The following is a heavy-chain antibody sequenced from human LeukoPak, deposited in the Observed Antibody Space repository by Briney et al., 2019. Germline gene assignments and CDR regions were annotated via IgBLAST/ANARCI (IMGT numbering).Heavy chain of an antibody. V-gene: IGHV4-59*01. J-gene: IGHJ4*02. CDR1: GGSISSYY. CDR3: ASLGRWDGDYEFDY. CDR2: IYYSGST. D-gene: IGHD4-17*01. Sequence: SETLSLTCTVSGGSISSYYWSWIRQPPGKGLEWIGDIYYSGSTTYNPPLKSRVTISVDTSKNQYPLKLSSVTAADTAGYYCASLGRWDGDYEFDYWGQGTLVTVSS.